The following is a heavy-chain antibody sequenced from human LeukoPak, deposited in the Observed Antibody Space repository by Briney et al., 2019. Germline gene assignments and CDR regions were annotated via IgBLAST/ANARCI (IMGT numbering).Heavy chain of an antibody. V-gene: IGHV5-51*01. J-gene: IGHJ4*02. CDR1: GYNFTTYW. CDR3: AISTVTTSPSDY. CDR2: IYPGDSDT. Sequence: GESLKISCQGSGYNFTTYWIGWVRQMPGKGLEWMGVIYPGDSDTRYSPSFQGQVTISADKSISTAYLQWSSLKASDTAMYHCAISTVTTSPSDYWGQGTLVTVSS. D-gene: IGHD4-17*01.